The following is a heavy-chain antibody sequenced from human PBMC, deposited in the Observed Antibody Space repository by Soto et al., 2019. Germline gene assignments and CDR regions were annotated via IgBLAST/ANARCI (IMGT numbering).Heavy chain of an antibody. CDR3: YYGMDV. V-gene: IGHV3-74*01. J-gene: IGHJ6*02. D-gene: IGHD6-13*01. CDR1: GFTFSSYW. Sequence: EVQLVESGGGLVQPGGSLRLSCAASGFTFSSYWMHWVRQAPGKGLVWVSRINSDGSSTSYADSVKGRFTISRDNAKNTLYLHIRDLIAAAGTPRYYYYGMDVWGQGTTVTVSS. CDR2: INSDGSST.